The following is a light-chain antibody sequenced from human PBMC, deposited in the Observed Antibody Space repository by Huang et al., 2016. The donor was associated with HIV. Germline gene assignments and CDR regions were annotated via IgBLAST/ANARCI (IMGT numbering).Light chain of an antibody. J-gene: IGKJ2*01. Sequence: EIVMTQSPLSLPVTPGQPASISCKSSQNLLYSDGHNLLYWYLQKPGQSPQLVVFLGSNRAPGVSDRFSVSVSGTDFTLEISRVEAEDVGVYYCMQGLQAPPTFGQGTKLEI. V-gene: IGKV2-28*01. CDR2: LGS. CDR3: MQGLQAPPT. CDR1: QNLLYSDGHNL.